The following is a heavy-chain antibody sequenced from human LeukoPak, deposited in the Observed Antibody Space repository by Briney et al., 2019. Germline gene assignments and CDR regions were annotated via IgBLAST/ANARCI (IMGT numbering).Heavy chain of an antibody. CDR1: GFTFSSYG. CDR2: IRYDGSNK. Sequence: GGSLRLSCAASGFTFSSYGMHWVRQAPGKGLEWVAFIRYDGSNKYYADSVKGRFTISRDNSKNTLYLQMNSLRAEDTAVYYCAKTMVRGVIINPYFDYWGQGTLVTISS. V-gene: IGHV3-30*02. CDR3: AKTMVRGVIINPYFDY. J-gene: IGHJ4*02. D-gene: IGHD3-10*01.